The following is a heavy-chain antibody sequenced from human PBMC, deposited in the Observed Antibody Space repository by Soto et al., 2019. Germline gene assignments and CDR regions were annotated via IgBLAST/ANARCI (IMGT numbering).Heavy chain of an antibody. V-gene: IGHV4-34*01. D-gene: IGHD3-10*01. J-gene: IGHJ4*02. CDR3: ARDIGNKTSRSGSYSFDY. CDR2: INHSGST. CDR1: GGSFSGYY. Sequence: SETLSLTCAVYGGSFSGYYWSWIRQPPGKGLEWIGEINHSGSTNYNPSLKSRVTISVDTSKNQFSLKLSSVTAADTAVYYCARDIGNKTSRSGSYSFDYWGQGTLVTLSS.